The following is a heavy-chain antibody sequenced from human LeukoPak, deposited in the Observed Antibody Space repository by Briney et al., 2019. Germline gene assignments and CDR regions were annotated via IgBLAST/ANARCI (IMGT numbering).Heavy chain of an antibody. CDR3: ARGSGWSGSDSWFDP. Sequence: GESLKISCKGSGYSFTSYWIGWVRQLPGKGLEWMGIIYPGDSDTRYSPSFQGQVTISADKSISTAYLQWSSLKASDTAMYYCARGSGWSGSDSWFDPWGQGTLVTVSS. J-gene: IGHJ5*02. D-gene: IGHD6-19*01. CDR1: GYSFTSYW. V-gene: IGHV5-51*01. CDR2: IYPGDSDT.